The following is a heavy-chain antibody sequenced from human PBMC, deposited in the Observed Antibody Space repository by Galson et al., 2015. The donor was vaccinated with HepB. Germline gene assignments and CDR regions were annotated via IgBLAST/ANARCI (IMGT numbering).Heavy chain of an antibody. J-gene: IGHJ4*02. CDR1: GFTFSNAW. CDR2: IKSKTDGGTT. V-gene: IGHV3-15*01. D-gene: IGHD6-19*01. Sequence: SLRLSCAASGFTFSNAWMSWVRQAPGRGLEWVGRIKSKTDGGTTDYAAPVKGRFTISRDDSKNTLFLLMNSLKTDDTAVYYCTTIRSSDWYYFDYWGQGTLVTVSS. CDR3: TTIRSSDWYYFDY.